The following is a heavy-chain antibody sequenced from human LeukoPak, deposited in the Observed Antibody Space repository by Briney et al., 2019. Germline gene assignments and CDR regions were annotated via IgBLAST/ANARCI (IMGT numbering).Heavy chain of an antibody. D-gene: IGHD6-19*01. CDR1: GFTFSDYF. CDR2: ISGSGGST. Sequence: GGSLRLSCAASGFTFSDYFMNWIRQAPGKGLEWVSAISGSGGSTYYADSVKGRFTISRDNSKNTLYLQMNSLRAEDTAVYYCAKLGDSSGWCFFDYWGQGTLVTVSS. J-gene: IGHJ4*02. V-gene: IGHV3-23*01. CDR3: AKLGDSSGWCFFDY.